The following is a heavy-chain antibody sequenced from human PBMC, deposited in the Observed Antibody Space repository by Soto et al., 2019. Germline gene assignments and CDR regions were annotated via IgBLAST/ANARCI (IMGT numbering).Heavy chain of an antibody. Sequence: VESLKISCNGSGYSFTSYWISWVRQMPGKGLEWMGRIDPSDSYTNYSPSFQGHVTISADKSISTAYLQWSSLKASDTAMYYCARHGHGYNREFFDYWGQGTLVTVSS. J-gene: IGHJ4*02. CDR2: IDPSDSYT. V-gene: IGHV5-10-1*01. D-gene: IGHD5-12*01. CDR3: ARHGHGYNREFFDY. CDR1: GYSFTSYW.